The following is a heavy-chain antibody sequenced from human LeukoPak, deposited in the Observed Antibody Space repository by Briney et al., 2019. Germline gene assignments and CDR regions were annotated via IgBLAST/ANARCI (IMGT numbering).Heavy chain of an antibody. CDR2: IYYSGST. V-gene: IGHV4-59*01. J-gene: IGHJ4*02. D-gene: IGHD6-6*01. CDR1: GGSIGSYY. CDR3: ARGSPYSSSFCFDY. Sequence: PSETLSLTCTVSGGSIGSYYWSWIRQPPGKGLEWIGYIYYSGSTNYNPSLKSRVTISVDTSKNQFSLKLSSVAAADTAVYYCARGSPYSSSFCFDYWGQGTLVTVSS.